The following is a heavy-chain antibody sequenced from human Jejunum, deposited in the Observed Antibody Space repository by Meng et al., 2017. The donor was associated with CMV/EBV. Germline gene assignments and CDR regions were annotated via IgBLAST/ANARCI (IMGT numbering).Heavy chain of an antibody. CDR3: ASPYNSTSAEYFRQ. CDR2: LYSGGFT. CDR1: GFSVSSTY. Sequence: SGFSVSSTYMTWVRQVPGKGLEWVSILYSGGFTYYADSVKGRFTISRDNSKNTVFLQMNSLRAEDTAIYYCASPYNSTSAEYFRQWGQGTLGTVSS. J-gene: IGHJ1*01. V-gene: IGHV3-53*01. D-gene: IGHD2/OR15-2a*01.